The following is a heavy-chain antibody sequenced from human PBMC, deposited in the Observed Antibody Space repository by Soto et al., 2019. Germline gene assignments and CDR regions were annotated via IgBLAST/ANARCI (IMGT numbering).Heavy chain of an antibody. CDR3: ARGQRYSFDI. D-gene: IGHD3-16*02. J-gene: IGHJ3*02. CDR2: TYYRSKWYN. CDR1: GDSVSSNSAA. Sequence: PSHTRSLPCAISGDSVSSNSAAWNWIRQSPSRGLEWLGRTYYRSKWYNDYAVSVKSRMTVNPDTSKNQFSLQLNSVTPEDTAVYYCARGQRYSFDIWGQGTMVT. V-gene: IGHV6-1*01.